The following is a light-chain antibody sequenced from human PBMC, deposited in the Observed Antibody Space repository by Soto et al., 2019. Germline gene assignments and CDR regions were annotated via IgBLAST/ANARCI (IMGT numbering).Light chain of an antibody. J-gene: IGKJ1*01. CDR1: QSVRNN. CDR3: HQYDNWWT. V-gene: IGKV3-15*01. CDR2: GVS. Sequence: ELVMTQSPDTLSVSPGERATLLCRASQSVRNNLAWYQQEPGQAPRLLIYGVSTRATGVPARFSGSGSGTDFTLTISSLQPEDFAVYYCHQYDNWWTFGQGTKVDIK.